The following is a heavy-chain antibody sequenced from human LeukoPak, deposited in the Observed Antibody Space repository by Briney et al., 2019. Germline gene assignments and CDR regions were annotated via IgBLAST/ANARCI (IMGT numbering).Heavy chain of an antibody. J-gene: IGHJ5*02. CDR3: AKYYGDYGWFDP. V-gene: IGHV3-23*01. D-gene: IGHD4-17*01. Sequence: GGSLRLSCAASGFTFSSYAMSWVRHAPGKGLEWVSAISGSGGSTYYADSVEGRFTISRDNSKNTLYLQMNSLRAEDTAVYYCAKYYGDYGWFDPWGQGTLVTVSS. CDR1: GFTFSSYA. CDR2: ISGSGGST.